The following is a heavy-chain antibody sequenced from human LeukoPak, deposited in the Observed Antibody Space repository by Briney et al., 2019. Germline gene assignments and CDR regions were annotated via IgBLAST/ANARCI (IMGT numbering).Heavy chain of an antibody. D-gene: IGHD3-10*01. CDR2: TFYSGST. CDR3: ARGQNYYGSGSYLRGFDY. J-gene: IGHJ4*02. V-gene: IGHV4-31*03. CDR1: GGSISRGGYY. Sequence: SETLSLTCTVSGGSISRGGYYWSWIRQHPGKGLEWIGYTFYSGSTYYNPSLKSRVTVSVDTSKNQFSLKLSSVTAADTAVYYCARGQNYYGSGSYLRGFDYWGQGTLVTVSS.